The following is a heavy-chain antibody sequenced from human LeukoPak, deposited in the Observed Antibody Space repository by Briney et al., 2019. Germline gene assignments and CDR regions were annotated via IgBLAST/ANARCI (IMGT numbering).Heavy chain of an antibody. D-gene: IGHD1-26*01. CDR2: IRSSGST. CDR1: GGSISSSGYF. Sequence: SETLSLTCTVFGGSISSSGYFWAWIRQPPGKGLELIGNIRSSGSTFYNPSLKSRVTISVDASKNQFSLKLSSVTAADTAIYYCARPNSGSYPSFDYWGQGILVTVSS. V-gene: IGHV4-39*01. CDR3: ARPNSGSYPSFDY. J-gene: IGHJ4*02.